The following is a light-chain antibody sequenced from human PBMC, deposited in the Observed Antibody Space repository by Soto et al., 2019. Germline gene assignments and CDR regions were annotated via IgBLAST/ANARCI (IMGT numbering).Light chain of an antibody. CDR1: SSDVGGYNY. V-gene: IGLV2-8*01. CDR2: EVS. J-gene: IGLJ1*01. CDR3: SSYAGSSHYV. Sequence: QSVLTQPPSASGSPGQSVTISCTGTSSDVGGYNYISWYQQHPGKAPKLMIYEVSKRPSGVPDRFSGSKSGNTASLTVSGLQAEDEADYFCSSYAGSSHYVFGTGTKDTVL.